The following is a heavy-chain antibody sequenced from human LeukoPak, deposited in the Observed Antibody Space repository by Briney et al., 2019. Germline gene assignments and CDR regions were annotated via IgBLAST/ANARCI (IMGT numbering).Heavy chain of an antibody. CDR2: ISGSGGST. Sequence: PGGSLRLSCAASGFTFSSYAMSWVRQAPGKGLEWVSAISGSGGSTYYADSVKGRFTISRDNSKNTLCLQMNSLRAEDTAVYYCAKQKVMRQLLFQHWGQGTLVTVSS. CDR1: GFTFSSYA. J-gene: IGHJ1*01. D-gene: IGHD2-2*01. V-gene: IGHV3-23*01. CDR3: AKQKVMRQLLFQH.